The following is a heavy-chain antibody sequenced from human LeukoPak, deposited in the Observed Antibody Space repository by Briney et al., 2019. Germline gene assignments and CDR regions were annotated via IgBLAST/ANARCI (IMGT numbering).Heavy chain of an antibody. CDR2: IYYSGST. J-gene: IGHJ4*02. V-gene: IGHV4-59*01. Sequence: SETLSLTCTVSGGSISSYYWSWIRQSPGKGLEWIGYIYYSGSTNYNPSLKSRVTISVDTSKNQFSLKLSSVTAADTAVYYCARVLPLNPGYFDYWGQGTLVTVSS. CDR1: GGSISSYY. CDR3: ARVLPLNPGYFDY.